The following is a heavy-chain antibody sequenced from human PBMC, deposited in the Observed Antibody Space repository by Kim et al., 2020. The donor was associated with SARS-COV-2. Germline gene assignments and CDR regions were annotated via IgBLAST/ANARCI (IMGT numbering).Heavy chain of an antibody. V-gene: IGHV3-9*01. CDR3: AKDSGSSWYGAFDI. J-gene: IGHJ3*02. CDR1: GFTFDDYA. D-gene: IGHD6-13*01. CDR2: ISWNSGSI. Sequence: GGSLRLSCAASGFTFDDYAMHWVRQAPGKGLEWVSGISWNSGSIGYADSVKGRFTISRDNAKNSLYLQMNSLRAEDTALYYCAKDSGSSWYGAFDIWGQGTMVTVSS.